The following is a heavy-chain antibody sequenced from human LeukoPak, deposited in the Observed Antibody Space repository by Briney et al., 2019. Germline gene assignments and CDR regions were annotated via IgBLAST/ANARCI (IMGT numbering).Heavy chain of an antibody. D-gene: IGHD2-2*01. CDR1: GFTFDDYA. J-gene: IGHJ4*02. Sequence: GGSLRPSCVASGFTFDDYAMHWIRQAPGKGLGWVSSISWSGSSLAYADSVKGRFTISRDNSKNTLYLQMKSLTAGDTAVYYCAKESSSTSCLDYWGQGTLVTVSS. V-gene: IGHV3-9*01. CDR2: ISWSGSSL. CDR3: AKESSSTSCLDY.